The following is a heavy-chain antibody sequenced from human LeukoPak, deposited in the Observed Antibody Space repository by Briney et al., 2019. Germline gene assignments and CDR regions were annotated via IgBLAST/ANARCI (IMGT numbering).Heavy chain of an antibody. J-gene: IGHJ2*01. Sequence: PSETLSLTCAVYGGSFSGYYWSWIRQPPRKGLEWIGEINHSGSTNHNPSLKSRVTISVDTSKNQFSLKLSSVTAADTAVYYCARGSRGIAAAGTHRPTYFDLWGRGTLVTVSS. CDR3: ARGSRGIAAAGTHRPTYFDL. CDR2: INHSGST. CDR1: GGSFSGYY. V-gene: IGHV4-34*01. D-gene: IGHD6-13*01.